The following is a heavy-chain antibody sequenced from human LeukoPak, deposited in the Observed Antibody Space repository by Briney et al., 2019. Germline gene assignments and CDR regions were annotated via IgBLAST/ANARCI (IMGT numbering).Heavy chain of an antibody. CDR1: GFTFSNFW. J-gene: IGHJ4*02. D-gene: IGHD6-19*01. CDR2: IKQDGSEK. Sequence: GGSLRLSCAASGFTFSNFWMNWFRQAPGKGLEWVANIKQDGSEKYYVDSVKGRFTISRDNAKNSLYLQMNSLRAEDLAVYYCAGGSGWFTEYGGQGTLVTV. CDR3: AGGSGWFTEY. V-gene: IGHV3-7*01.